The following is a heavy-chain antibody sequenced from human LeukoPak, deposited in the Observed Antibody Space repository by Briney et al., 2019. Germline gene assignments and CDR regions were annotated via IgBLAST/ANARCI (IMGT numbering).Heavy chain of an antibody. CDR3: ARGGSSGYVYYFDY. Sequence: SVKVSCKASGGTFSSYAISWVRQAPGQGLEWIGGIIPIFGTANYAQKFQGRVTITADESTSTAYMELSSLRSEDTAVYYCARGGSSGYVYYFDYWGQGTLVTVSS. J-gene: IGHJ4*02. D-gene: IGHD5-12*01. V-gene: IGHV1-69*01. CDR1: GGTFSSYA. CDR2: IIPIFGTA.